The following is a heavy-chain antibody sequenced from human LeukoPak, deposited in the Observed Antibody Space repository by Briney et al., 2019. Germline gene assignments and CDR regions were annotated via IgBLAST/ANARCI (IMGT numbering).Heavy chain of an antibody. Sequence: GEPLKISCKGSGYSFTSNWIGWVRQMPGKGLEWLGIIYPGDSETIYGPSFQGQVTISADKPISTAYLQWSSLKTSDTAIYYCARSPYSNYNDYGLDVWGQGTTVTVSS. J-gene: IGHJ6*02. CDR2: IYPGDSET. D-gene: IGHD4-11*01. CDR3: ARSPYSNYNDYGLDV. V-gene: IGHV5-51*04. CDR1: GYSFTSNW.